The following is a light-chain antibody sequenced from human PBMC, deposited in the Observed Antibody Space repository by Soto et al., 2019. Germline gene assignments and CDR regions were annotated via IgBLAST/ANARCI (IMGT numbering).Light chain of an antibody. CDR2: KAS. J-gene: IGKJ4*01. CDR1: QSISTW. Sequence: DIQMTQSPSTLSASVGDRVTITCRASQSISTWLAWYQQKPGKAPKLLIYKASNLEGGVPSRFIGSGSGTEFTITISSLQPDDFATYYCQQYNTYPLTFGGGTTVEIK. V-gene: IGKV1-5*03. CDR3: QQYNTYPLT.